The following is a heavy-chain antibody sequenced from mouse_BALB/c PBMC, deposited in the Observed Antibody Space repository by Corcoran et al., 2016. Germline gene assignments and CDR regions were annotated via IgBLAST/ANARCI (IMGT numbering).Heavy chain of an antibody. V-gene: IGHV1-19*01. CDR1: GYTFTDYY. J-gene: IGHJ2*01. CDR2: VNPYNGGT. Sequence: EVQLQQSGPELVKPGASVKMSCTASGYTFTDYYLDRVKQSHGESFEWIGRVNPYNGGTSYNQKFKGKATLTVDKSSSTAYMELNSLTSEDSAVYYCARLDYWGQGTTLTVSS. CDR3: ARLDY.